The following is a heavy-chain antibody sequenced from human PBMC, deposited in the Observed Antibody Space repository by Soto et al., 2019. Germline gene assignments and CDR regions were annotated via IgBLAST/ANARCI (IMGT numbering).Heavy chain of an antibody. V-gene: IGHV4-59*01. CDR3: ARGPTGEYFQH. CDR1: GGSISSYY. Sequence: SETLSLTCTVSGGSISSYYWSWIRQPPGKGLEWIGYIYYSGSTNYNPSLKSRVTISVDTSKNQFSLKLSSVTAADTAVYYCARGPTGEYFQHWGQGTLVTVSS. J-gene: IGHJ1*01. D-gene: IGHD3-10*01. CDR2: IYYSGST.